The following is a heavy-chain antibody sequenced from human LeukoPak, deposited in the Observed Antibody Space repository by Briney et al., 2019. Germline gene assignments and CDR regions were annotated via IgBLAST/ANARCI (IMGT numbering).Heavy chain of an antibody. Sequence: GGSLRLSCAASGFTFSNAWMSWVRQAPGKGLEWVGRIKSKTDGGTTDYAAPVKGRFTISSDDSKNTLKLQMNSLKTEDTALYYCTTETDSSGWSHYGMDVWGQGTTVSVSS. J-gene: IGHJ6*02. D-gene: IGHD6-19*01. CDR3: TTETDSSGWSHYGMDV. CDR1: GFTFSNAW. V-gene: IGHV3-15*01. CDR2: IKSKTDGGTT.